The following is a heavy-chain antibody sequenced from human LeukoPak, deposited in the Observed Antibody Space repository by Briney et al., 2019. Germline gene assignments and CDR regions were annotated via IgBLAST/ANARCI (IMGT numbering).Heavy chain of an antibody. CDR1: GFTFSSYA. D-gene: IGHD6-19*01. Sequence: PGGSLRLSCAASGFTFSSYAMSWVRQAPGKGLEGVSAISGSGGSTYYADSVKGRFTISRDNSKNTLYLQMNSLRAEDTAVYYCAKDIQTGIAVAGLDYWGQGTLVTVSS. J-gene: IGHJ4*02. CDR2: ISGSGGST. CDR3: AKDIQTGIAVAGLDY. V-gene: IGHV3-23*01.